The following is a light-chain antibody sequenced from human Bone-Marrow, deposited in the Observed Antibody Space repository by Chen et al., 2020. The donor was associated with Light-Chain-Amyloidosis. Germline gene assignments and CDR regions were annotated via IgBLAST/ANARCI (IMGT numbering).Light chain of an antibody. J-gene: IGKJ4*01. CDR1: QDITNY. CDR3: QQYDKLPLT. CDR2: DSS. V-gene: IGKV1-33*01. Sequence: DVQLTQSPSSLSASMGDRVTITCQASQDITNYLNWYQQKPGRAPKLLIFDSSNMAGGVPSRFSGSGSGSTFSLTISSLEPEDVATYFCQQYDKLPLTFGGGTKVEIK.